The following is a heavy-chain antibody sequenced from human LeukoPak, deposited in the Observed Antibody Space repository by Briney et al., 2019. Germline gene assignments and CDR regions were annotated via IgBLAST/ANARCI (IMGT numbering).Heavy chain of an antibody. Sequence: PGGSLRLSCAASGFTFSSYSMNWVRQAPGKGLEWVSSISSSSSYIYYADSVKGRFTISGDNAKNSLYLQMNSLRAEDTAVYYCARDNSGIVGATTGDAFDIWGQGTMVTVSS. J-gene: IGHJ3*02. CDR3: ARDNSGIVGATTGDAFDI. V-gene: IGHV3-21*01. CDR1: GFTFSSYS. CDR2: ISSSSSYI. D-gene: IGHD1-26*01.